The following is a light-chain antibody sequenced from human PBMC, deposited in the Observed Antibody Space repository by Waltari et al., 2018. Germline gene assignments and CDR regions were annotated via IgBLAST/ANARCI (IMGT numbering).Light chain of an antibody. J-gene: IGLJ3*02. V-gene: IGLV4-69*01. CDR3: QTGGHGTWV. Sequence: QLVLTQSPSASASLGASVKLTCTLSSGHSSNVIAWHQQQPEKGPRYLMKVNSDGSHSKGDKIPDRCSGSSSGAEHYLTISSRQSEEEADYYCQTGGHGTWVFGGGTKLTVL. CDR1: SGHSSNV. CDR2: VNSDGSH.